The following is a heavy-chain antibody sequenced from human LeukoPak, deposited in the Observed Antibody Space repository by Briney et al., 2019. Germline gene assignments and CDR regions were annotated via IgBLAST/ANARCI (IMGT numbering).Heavy chain of an antibody. V-gene: IGHV1-2*02. Sequence: ASVKVSCKASGYTFTGYYMHWVRQAPGQGLEWMGWINPNSGGTNYAQKFQGRVTMTRDTSISTAYMELSRLRSDDTAVYNCARGRGGYCSSTSCHRLFDYWGQGTLVTVSS. J-gene: IGHJ4*02. CDR3: ARGRGGYCSSTSCHRLFDY. CDR2: INPNSGGT. D-gene: IGHD2-2*02. CDR1: GYTFTGYY.